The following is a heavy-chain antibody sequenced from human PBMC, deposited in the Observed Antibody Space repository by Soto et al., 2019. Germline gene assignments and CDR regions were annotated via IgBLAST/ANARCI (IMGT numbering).Heavy chain of an antibody. V-gene: IGHV3-23*01. J-gene: IGHJ6*02. CDR2: IGGPGTNT. CDR3: ARIPSYDSQDYYGMDI. Sequence: GGSLRLSCAASGFTFSTYVLSWVRQAPGKGLEWVSTIGGPGTNTYYPDSVKGRFTISRDNFKNTLYLQMNSLRAEDTAVYYCARIPSYDSQDYYGMDIWGQGTTVTVAS. D-gene: IGHD3-22*01. CDR1: GFTFSTYV.